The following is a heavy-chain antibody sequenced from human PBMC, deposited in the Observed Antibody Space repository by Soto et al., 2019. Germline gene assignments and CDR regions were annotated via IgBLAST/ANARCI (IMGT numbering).Heavy chain of an antibody. V-gene: IGHV3-23*01. CDR3: AYSSTPFDY. CDR1: GFTFSSYA. Sequence: EVQLLESGGGLVQPGGSLRRSCAASGFTFSSYAMSWLRQAPGKGLEWVSAISGSGGSTYYADSVKGRFTISRDNSKNTLYLQMNSLRAEDSAVYYCAYSSTPFDYWGQGTLVIVSS. D-gene: IGHD6-13*01. J-gene: IGHJ4*02. CDR2: ISGSGGST.